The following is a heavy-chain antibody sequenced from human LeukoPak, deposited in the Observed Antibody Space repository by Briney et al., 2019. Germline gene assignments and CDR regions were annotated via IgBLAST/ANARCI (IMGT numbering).Heavy chain of an antibody. CDR2: IYSSEST. V-gene: IGHV4-4*07. CDR1: GGSSSSYY. Sequence: PSETLSLTCTVSGGSSSSYYLSWIGRPAGKGLEWIGRIYSSESTNYNPSLKSRVTMSVDTSKNQFSLKLSSVTAADTAVYYCASELQSGDYWGQGTLVTVSS. J-gene: IGHJ4*02. D-gene: IGHD1-26*01. CDR3: ASELQSGDY.